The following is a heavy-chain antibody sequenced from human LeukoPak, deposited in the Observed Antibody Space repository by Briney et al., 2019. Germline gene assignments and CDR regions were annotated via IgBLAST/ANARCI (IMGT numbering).Heavy chain of an antibody. CDR1: GGSFSGYY. Sequence: SETLSLTRAVYGGSFSGYYWSWIRQPPGKGLEWIGEINHSGSTNYNPSLKSRVTISVDTSKNQFSLKLSSVTAADTAVYYCARGGELVSPYNWFDPWGQETLVTVSS. CDR2: INHSGST. CDR3: ARGGELVSPYNWFDP. J-gene: IGHJ5*02. V-gene: IGHV4-34*01. D-gene: IGHD1-1*01.